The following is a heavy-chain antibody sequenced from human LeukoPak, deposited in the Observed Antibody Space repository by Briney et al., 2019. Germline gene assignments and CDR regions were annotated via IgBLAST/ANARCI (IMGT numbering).Heavy chain of an antibody. CDR3: AKGLFWELETFDY. V-gene: IGHV3-33*06. CDR1: GFTFSSYG. D-gene: IGHD3-10*01. CDR2: IWYDGSNK. J-gene: IGHJ4*02. Sequence: PGRSLRLSCSASGFTFSSYGMHWVRQAPGKGLEWVAVIWYDGSNKYYADSVKGRFTISRDNSKNTLYLQMNSLRAEDTAVYYCAKGLFWELETFDYWGQGTLVTVSS.